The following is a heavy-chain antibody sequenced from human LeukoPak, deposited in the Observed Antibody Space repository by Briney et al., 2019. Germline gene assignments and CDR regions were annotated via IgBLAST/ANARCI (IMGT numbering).Heavy chain of an antibody. CDR3: ARARRIAARPGWFDP. J-gene: IGHJ5*02. D-gene: IGHD6-6*01. V-gene: IGHV4-34*01. CDR2: INHSGST. Sequence: KPSETLSLTCAVYGGSFSGYYWSWIRQPPGKGLEWIGEINHSGSTNYNPSLKSRVTISVDTSKNQFSLKLSSVTAADTAVYHCARARRIAARPGWFDPWGQGTLVTVSS. CDR1: GGSFSGYY.